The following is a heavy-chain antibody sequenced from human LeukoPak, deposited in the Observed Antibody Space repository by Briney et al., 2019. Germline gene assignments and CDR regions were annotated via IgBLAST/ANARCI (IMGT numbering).Heavy chain of an antibody. D-gene: IGHD2-15*01. J-gene: IGHJ4*02. CDR1: GYTFTGYY. CDR3: ARDKDPHCSGGSCYSFLVDY. Sequence: ASVKVSCKASGYTFTGYYMHWVRQAPGQGLEWMGWINPNSGGTNYAQKFQGRATMTRDTSISTAYMELSRLRSDDTAVYYCARDKDPHCSGGSCYSFLVDYWGQGTLVTVSS. CDR2: INPNSGGT. V-gene: IGHV1-2*02.